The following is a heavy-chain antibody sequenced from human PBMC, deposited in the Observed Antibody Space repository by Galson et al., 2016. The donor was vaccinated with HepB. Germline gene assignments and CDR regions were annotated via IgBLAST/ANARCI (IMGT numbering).Heavy chain of an antibody. D-gene: IGHD6-13*01. CDR3: ARDPGVAAAGHYNGLDV. J-gene: IGHJ6*02. CDR1: GYTFTGYY. CDR2: IIPIFGTT. V-gene: IGHV1-69*13. Sequence: SVKVSCKASGYTFTGYYIHWVRQAPGQGLEWMGGIIPIFGTTNYAQRFQGRVTITADESTSTAYMELSSLRCEDTAVYYCARDPGVAAAGHYNGLDVWGQGTTVTVSS.